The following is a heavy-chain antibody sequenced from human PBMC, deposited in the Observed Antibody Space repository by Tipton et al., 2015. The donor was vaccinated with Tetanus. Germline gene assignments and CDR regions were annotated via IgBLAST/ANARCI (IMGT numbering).Heavy chain of an antibody. CDR1: GDSISSSHYY. CDR3: ARGIDEYKSGNY. Sequence: TLSLTCTVSGDSISSSHYYWSWIRQPPGKGLEWIGEIHPSGSINYNPSLKSRVTILVDTSENQFSLKLSSVTAADTAVYYCARGIDEYKSGNYWGQGTLVTVSS. V-gene: IGHV4-39*07. CDR2: IHPSGSI. J-gene: IGHJ4*02. D-gene: IGHD1-1*01.